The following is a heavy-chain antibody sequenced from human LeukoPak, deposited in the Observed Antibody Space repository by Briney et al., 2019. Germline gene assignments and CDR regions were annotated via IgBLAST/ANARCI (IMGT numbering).Heavy chain of an antibody. V-gene: IGHV3-30-3*01. D-gene: IGHD2-21*02. J-gene: IGHJ4*02. Sequence: QPGGSLRLSCAASGFTFSSYAMHWVRQAPGKGLEWVAVISYDGSNKYYADSVKGRFTISRDNSKNTLYLQMNSLRAEDTAVYYCERDSLHIVVVTAIVYWGQGTLVTVSS. CDR2: ISYDGSNK. CDR1: GFTFSSYA. CDR3: ERDSLHIVVVTAIVY.